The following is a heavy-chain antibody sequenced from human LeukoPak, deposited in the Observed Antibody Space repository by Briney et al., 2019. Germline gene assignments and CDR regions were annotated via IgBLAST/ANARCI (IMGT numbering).Heavy chain of an antibody. CDR1: GGSFSGYY. V-gene: IGHV4-34*01. CDR2: INHSGST. D-gene: IGHD2-2*02. Sequence: SETLSLTCAVYGGSFSGYYWSWIRQPPGKGLEWIGEINHSGSTNYNPSLKSRVTISVDTSKNQFSLKLSSVTAADTAVYYCARVLDDCSSTSCYIWFDPWGQGTLVTVSS. J-gene: IGHJ5*02. CDR3: ARVLDDCSSTSCYIWFDP.